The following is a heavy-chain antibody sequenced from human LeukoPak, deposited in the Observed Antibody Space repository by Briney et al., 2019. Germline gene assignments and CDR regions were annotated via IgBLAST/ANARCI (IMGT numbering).Heavy chain of an antibody. Sequence: SETLSLTCAVSGGSIITTNWWSWVRQPPGKGLEWIGEVHLNGATNYNPSLESRVSMSIDKSKNHLSLELSSVTAADTAMYYCTRESGAFSPFGFWGQGTLVTVFS. D-gene: IGHD1-26*01. CDR1: GGSIITTNW. J-gene: IGHJ4*02. V-gene: IGHV4-4*02. CDR2: VHLNGAT. CDR3: TRESGAFSPFGF.